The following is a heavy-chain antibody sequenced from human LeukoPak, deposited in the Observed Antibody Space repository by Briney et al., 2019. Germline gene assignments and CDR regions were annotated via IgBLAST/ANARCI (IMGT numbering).Heavy chain of an antibody. Sequence: ASVKASCKASGYTFTSYDINWVRQATGQGLEWMGWMNPNSGNTGYAQKFQGRVTMTRNTSISTAYMELSSLRSEDTAVYYRARLRGTIFGVEIKQFYYYYGMDVWGQGTTVTVSS. CDR1: GYTFTSYD. D-gene: IGHD3-3*01. J-gene: IGHJ6*02. CDR3: ARLRGTIFGVEIKQFYYYYGMDV. CDR2: MNPNSGNT. V-gene: IGHV1-8*01.